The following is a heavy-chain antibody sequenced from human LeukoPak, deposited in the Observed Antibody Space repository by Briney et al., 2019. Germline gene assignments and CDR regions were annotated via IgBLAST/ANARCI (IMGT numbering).Heavy chain of an antibody. CDR3: ARCHNWNDCYFDY. CDR1: GFTVSSNY. Sequence: PGGSLRLSCAASGFTVSSNYMSWVRQAPGKGLEWVSVIYSGGSTYYADSVKGRFTISRDNSKNTLYPQMNSLRAEDTAVYYCARCHNWNDCYFDYWGQGTLVTVSS. V-gene: IGHV3-66*01. D-gene: IGHD1-1*01. CDR2: IYSGGST. J-gene: IGHJ4*02.